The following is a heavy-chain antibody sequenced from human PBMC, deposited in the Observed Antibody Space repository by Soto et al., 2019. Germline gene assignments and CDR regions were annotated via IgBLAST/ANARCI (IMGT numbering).Heavy chain of an antibody. Sequence: PSETLSLTCTVSGGSISSYYWSWIRQPPGKGLEWIGYVHDSWGSHYNPSLKSRVAISLDTSKSQFSLKLTSVTAADTAVYYCASDYTSRSYRFDYWGRGTQVTVSS. V-gene: IGHV4-59*12. D-gene: IGHD3-10*01. J-gene: IGHJ4*02. CDR2: VHDSWGS. CDR1: GGSISSYY. CDR3: ASDYTSRSYRFDY.